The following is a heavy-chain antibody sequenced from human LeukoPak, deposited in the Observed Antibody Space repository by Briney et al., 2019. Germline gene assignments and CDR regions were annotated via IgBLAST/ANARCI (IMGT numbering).Heavy chain of an antibody. CDR3: ARVQGLDFRWYFDL. CDR2: IGTAGDT. CDR1: GFTFSSYD. Sequence: GGSLRLSCAASGFTFSSYDMHWVRQTTGKGLEWVSAIGTAGDTYYPGSVKGRFTISRENAKNSLYLQMNSLRAGDTAVYYCARVQGLDFRWYFDLWGRGTLVTVSS. V-gene: IGHV3-13*01. J-gene: IGHJ2*01.